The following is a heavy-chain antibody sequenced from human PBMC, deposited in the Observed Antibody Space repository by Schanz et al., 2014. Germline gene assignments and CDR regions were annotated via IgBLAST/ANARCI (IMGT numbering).Heavy chain of an antibody. Sequence: VQLVESGGGLVKPGGSLRLSCAASRFTFSSYAMSWVRQAPGKGLEWVSAISDSGDLTYYADSVKGRFTISRDNAKYTLYRQRNSLRPDDTAVFYGARAPPLVRGIAGWFGPWGQGSLVTVSS. CDR2: ISDSGDLT. D-gene: IGHD3-10*01. V-gene: IGHV3-23*04. CDR3: ARAPPLVRGIAGWFGP. J-gene: IGHJ5*02. CDR1: RFTFSSYA.